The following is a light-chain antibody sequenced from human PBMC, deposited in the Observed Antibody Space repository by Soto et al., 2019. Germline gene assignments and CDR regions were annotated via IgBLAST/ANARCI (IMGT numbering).Light chain of an antibody. V-gene: IGLV1-40*01. CDR1: SSNIGAGYD. J-gene: IGLJ2*01. Sequence: QSVLTQPPSVSGAPGQRVTISCTGSSSNIGAGYDVHWYQQLPGTAPKLLIYGNSNRPSGVPDRFSVSKSGTSASLAITGLQAEDEADYYYQSYDSSLSGSVVFGGGTKLTVL. CDR3: QSYDSSLSGSVV. CDR2: GNS.